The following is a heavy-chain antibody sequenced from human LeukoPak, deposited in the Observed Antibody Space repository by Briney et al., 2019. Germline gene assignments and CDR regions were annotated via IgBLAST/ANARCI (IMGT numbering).Heavy chain of an antibody. CDR2: INHSGST. J-gene: IGHJ4*02. V-gene: IGHV4-34*01. D-gene: IGHD6-13*01. CDR3: ARAHEDSSSWNNFDY. Sequence: SETLSLTCTVSGGSFSSYYWSWIRQPPGKGLEWIGEINHSGSTNYNPSLKSRVTISVDTSKNQFSLKLSSVTAADTAVYYCARAHEDSSSWNNFDYWGQGTLVTVSS. CDR1: GGSFSSYY.